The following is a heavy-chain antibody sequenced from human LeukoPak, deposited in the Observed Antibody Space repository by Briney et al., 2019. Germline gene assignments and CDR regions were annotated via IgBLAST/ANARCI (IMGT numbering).Heavy chain of an antibody. D-gene: IGHD3-10*01. CDR3: ASPIWAPHRFGELMGFDY. CDR1: GYTFTSYA. J-gene: IGHJ4*02. V-gene: IGHV7-4-1*02. CDR2: INTNTGNP. Sequence: ASVKVSCKASGYTFTSYAMNWVRQAPGQGLEWMGWINTNTGNPTYAQGFTGRFVFSLDTPVSTAYLQISSLKAEDTAVYYCASPIWAPHRFGELMGFDYWGQGTLVTVSS.